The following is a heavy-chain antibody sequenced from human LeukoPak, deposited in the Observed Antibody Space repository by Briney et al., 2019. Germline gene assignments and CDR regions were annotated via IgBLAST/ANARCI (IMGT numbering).Heavy chain of an antibody. V-gene: IGHV4-39*01. D-gene: IGHD3-16*01. CDR1: GGSISSGGYY. J-gene: IGHJ4*02. CDR3: ARGGSRLTTAGDLDY. CDR2: IYYSGST. Sequence: SETLSLTCTVSGGSISSGGYYWSWIRQHPGKGLEWIGSIYYSGSTYYSPSLKNRVTISVDTSRNQFSLKLTSVTAADTAVYYCARGGSRLTTAGDLDYWGQGALVTVSS.